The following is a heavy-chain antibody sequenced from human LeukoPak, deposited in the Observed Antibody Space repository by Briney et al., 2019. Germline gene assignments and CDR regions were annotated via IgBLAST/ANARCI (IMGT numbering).Heavy chain of an antibody. J-gene: IGHJ4*02. CDR2: INSDGSST. CDR3: ARGKATYGSGSYYY. V-gene: IGHV3-74*01. Sequence: QPGGSLRLSCAASGFTSSSYWMHWVRQAPGKGLVWVSRINSDGSSTSYADSVKGRFTISRDNAKNTLYLQMNSLRAEDTAVYYCARGKATYGSGSYYYWGQGTLVTVSS. D-gene: IGHD3-10*01. CDR1: GFTSSSYW.